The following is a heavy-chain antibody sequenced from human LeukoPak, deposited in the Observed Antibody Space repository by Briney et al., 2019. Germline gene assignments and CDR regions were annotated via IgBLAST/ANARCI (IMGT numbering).Heavy chain of an antibody. V-gene: IGHV3-23*01. Sequence: GGSLRLSCAASRFTFSSYAMSWVRQAPGKGLEWVAAISGSGGRTYYADSVKGRFTISRNNSKNTLSLQMNSLRDEDTATYYCAKEVYCGRDCYNPGYGVDVWGQGTTVTVSS. CDR3: AKEVYCGRDCYNPGYGVDV. CDR2: ISGSGGRT. D-gene: IGHD2-21*02. J-gene: IGHJ6*02. CDR1: RFTFSSYA.